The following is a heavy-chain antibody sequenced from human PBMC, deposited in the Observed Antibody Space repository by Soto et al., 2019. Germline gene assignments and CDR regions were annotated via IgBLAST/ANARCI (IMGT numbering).Heavy chain of an antibody. D-gene: IGHD1-1*01. CDR2: IYYSGST. Sequence: PSLTCTVSGGSISRGDHYWSWIRQPPGKGLEWIGYIYYSGSTSYNPSLKSRVTISVDTSKNQFSLKLSSVTAADTAVYYCASRGLFSFHNIAVWGQRTTVTVSS. V-gene: IGHV4-30-4*01. J-gene: IGHJ6*02. CDR1: GGSISRGDHY. CDR3: ASRGLFSFHNIAV.